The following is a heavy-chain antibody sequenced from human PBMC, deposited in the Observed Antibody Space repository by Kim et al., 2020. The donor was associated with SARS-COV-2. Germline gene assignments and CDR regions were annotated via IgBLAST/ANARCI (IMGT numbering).Heavy chain of an antibody. Sequence: TVKGRFTISRDNSKNTLYLKMSSLKTEDTTVYYCPTDAPNLITMVRVPLNWGQGTLVTVSS. J-gene: IGHJ4*02. D-gene: IGHD3-10*01. V-gene: IGHV3-15*01. CDR3: PTDAPNLITMVRVPLN.